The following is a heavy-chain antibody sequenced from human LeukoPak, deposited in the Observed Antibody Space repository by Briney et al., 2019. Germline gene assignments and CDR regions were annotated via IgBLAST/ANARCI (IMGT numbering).Heavy chain of an antibody. V-gene: IGHV3-33*08. CDR3: ARDQSDAFDI. CDR1: GFTFSSYG. Sequence: GGSLRLSCAASGFTFSSYGMHWVRQAPGKGLDWVAVIWYDGSDKYYADSVKGRFAISRDNSKNTLYLEMNSLRVEDTAVYYCARDQSDAFDIWGQGTMVTVSS. CDR2: IWYDGSDK. J-gene: IGHJ3*02.